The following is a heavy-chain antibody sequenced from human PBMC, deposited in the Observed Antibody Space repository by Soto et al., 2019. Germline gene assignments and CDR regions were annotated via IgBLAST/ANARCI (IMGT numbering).Heavy chain of an antibody. CDR2: ISYDGSNK. V-gene: IGHV3-30*18. J-gene: IGHJ3*02. CDR3: AKDLGHGGRGAFDN. CDR1: GFTFSHYG. Sequence: QVQLVESGGGVVQPGRSLRLSCAASGFTFSHYGMHWVRQAPGKGLEWVAVISYDGSNKYYADSVKGRFTISRDNSNNTLYLQMNSLRAEDTAVYYCAKDLGHGGRGAFDNWGQGTMVTVSS. D-gene: IGHD3-10*01.